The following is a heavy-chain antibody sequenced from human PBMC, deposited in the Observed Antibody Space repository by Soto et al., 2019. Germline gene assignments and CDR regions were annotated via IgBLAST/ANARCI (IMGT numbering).Heavy chain of an antibody. CDR3: ARGYCISTSCYAHYDYGMDV. CDR1: GGTFSSYA. Sequence: QVQLVQSGAEVKKPGSSEKVSCKASGGTFSSYAISWVRQAPGQGREWMGGIITIVGTANYAKKFQGRVTITADDSTSTAYMELRSLRSEDTDVYSCARGYCISTSCYAHYDYGMDVWCHWATVTLSS. V-gene: IGHV1-69*12. CDR2: IITIVGTA. D-gene: IGHD2-2*01. J-gene: IGHJ6*02.